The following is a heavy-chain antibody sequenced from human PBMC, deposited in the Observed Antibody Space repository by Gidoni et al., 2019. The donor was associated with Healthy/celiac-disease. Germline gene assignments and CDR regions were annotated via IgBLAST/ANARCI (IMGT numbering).Heavy chain of an antibody. D-gene: IGHD2-2*01. CDR3: ARILRCSSTSCKSPWWFDP. CDR1: GFSLSNARMG. Sequence: QVTLKESGPVLVKPTETLTLTCTVSGFSLSNARMGVSWIRQPPGKALEWLAHIFSNDQKSYSTSLKSRLTISKDTSKSQVVLTMTNMDPVDTATYYCARILRCSSTSCKSPWWFDPWGQGTLVTVSS. CDR2: IFSNDQK. J-gene: IGHJ5*02. V-gene: IGHV2-26*01.